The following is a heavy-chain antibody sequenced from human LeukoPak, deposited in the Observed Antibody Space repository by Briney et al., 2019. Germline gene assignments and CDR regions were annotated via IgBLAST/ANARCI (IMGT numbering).Heavy chain of an antibody. CDR2: IYPGDSDT. Sequence: GESLKISCKGSGYSFTSYWIGWVRQMPGKGLEWMGIIYPGDSDTRYSPSFQGQVTISADKSISTAYLQWSSLKASDTAMYYCARHPLYYYDSSDYSRPDYWGQGTLVTVSS. J-gene: IGHJ4*02. CDR3: ARHPLYYYDSSDYSRPDY. V-gene: IGHV5-51*01. CDR1: GYSFTSYW. D-gene: IGHD3-22*01.